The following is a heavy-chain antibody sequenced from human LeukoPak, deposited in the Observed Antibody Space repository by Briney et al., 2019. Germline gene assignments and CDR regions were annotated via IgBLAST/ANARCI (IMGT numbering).Heavy chain of an antibody. CDR1: GFTFSSYA. D-gene: IGHD2-8*01. Sequence: GGSLRLSCAASGFTFSSYAMSWVRQAPGKGLEWVSAISGSGGSTYYADSVKGRFTISRDNSKNTLYLEMNSLRAEDTAVYYCAKDVGYCTNGVCYTVDYWGQGTLVTVSS. CDR3: AKDVGYCTNGVCYTVDY. J-gene: IGHJ4*02. V-gene: IGHV3-23*01. CDR2: ISGSGGST.